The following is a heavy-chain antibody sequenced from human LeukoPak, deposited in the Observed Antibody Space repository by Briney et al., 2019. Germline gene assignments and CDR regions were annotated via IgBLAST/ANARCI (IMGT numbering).Heavy chain of an antibody. Sequence: GSLRLSCAASGFTVSSNYMSWVRQAPGKGLEWVSVIYSGGSTYYADSVKGRFTISRDNSKNTLYLQMNSLRAEDTAVYYCARGRRSTIFGVVIGAFDYWGQGTLVTVSS. D-gene: IGHD3-3*01. CDR1: GFTVSSNY. CDR3: ARGRRSTIFGVVIGAFDY. CDR2: IYSGGST. V-gene: IGHV3-66*01. J-gene: IGHJ4*02.